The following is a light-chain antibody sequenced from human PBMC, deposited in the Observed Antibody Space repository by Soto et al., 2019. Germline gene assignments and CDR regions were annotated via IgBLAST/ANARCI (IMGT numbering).Light chain of an antibody. CDR1: SSDVGSYNL. Sequence: QSALTQPASVSGSPGQSITISCTGTSSDVGSYNLVSWYQQHPGKAPKLMIYEGSKRPSGVSNRFSGPKSGNTASLTISGLQAEDEADYYCCSYAGSSFYVFGTGTKVTVL. CDR3: CSYAGSSFYV. V-gene: IGLV2-23*01. J-gene: IGLJ1*01. CDR2: EGS.